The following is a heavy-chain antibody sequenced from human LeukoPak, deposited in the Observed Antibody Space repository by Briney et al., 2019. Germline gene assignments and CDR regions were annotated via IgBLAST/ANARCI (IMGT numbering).Heavy chain of an antibody. CDR1: GFTFDDYA. CDR3: ARGVVVPAVNFDY. D-gene: IGHD2-2*01. J-gene: IGHJ4*02. V-gene: IGHV3-9*01. Sequence: GGSLRLSCAASGFTFDDYAMHWVRQAPGKGLEWVSGISWNSGSIGYADSVKGRFTISRDNAKNSLYLQMNSLRAKDTAVYYCARGVVVPAVNFDYWGQGTLVTVSS. CDR2: ISWNSGSI.